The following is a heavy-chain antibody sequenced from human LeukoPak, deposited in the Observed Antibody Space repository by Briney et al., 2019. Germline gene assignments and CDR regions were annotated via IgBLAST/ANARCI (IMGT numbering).Heavy chain of an antibody. J-gene: IGHJ3*02. CDR2: IRQDGSDK. Sequence: GGSLRLSCAASGFAFSNFWMSWVRQAPGKGLEWVANIRQDGSDKYYVASVKGRFTISRDNAKNSLYLQMNSLRAEDTAVYYCARVWFGELPPDDAFDIWGQGTMVTVSS. D-gene: IGHD3-10*01. CDR1: GFAFSNFW. V-gene: IGHV3-7*01. CDR3: ARVWFGELPPDDAFDI.